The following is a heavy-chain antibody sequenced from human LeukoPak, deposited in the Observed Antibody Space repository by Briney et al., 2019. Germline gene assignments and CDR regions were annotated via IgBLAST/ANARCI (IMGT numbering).Heavy chain of an antibody. CDR3: ARGSSWYDY. CDR2: IYHSGST. V-gene: IGHV4-30-2*01. D-gene: IGHD6-13*01. CDR1: GGSISSGGYY. J-gene: IGHJ4*02. Sequence: PSQTLSLTCTVSGGSISSGGYYWSWIRQPPGKGLEWIGYIYHSGSTYYNPSLKSQVTISVDRSKNQFSLKLSSVTAADTAVYYCARGSSWYDYWGQGTLVTVSS.